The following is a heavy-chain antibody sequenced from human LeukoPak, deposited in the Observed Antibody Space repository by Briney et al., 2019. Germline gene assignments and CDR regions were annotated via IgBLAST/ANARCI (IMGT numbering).Heavy chain of an antibody. CDR1: GFTFSDYW. V-gene: IGHV3-74*01. CDR3: ARGTEGYTYGEFDS. J-gene: IGHJ5*01. D-gene: IGHD5-18*01. CDR2: IHRDGSST. Sequence: GGSLRLSCAASGFTFSDYWMHWVRQAPGKGLVWVSRIHRDGSSTTYADSVKGRFTISRDNAKNTLYLQMNSLRAEDTAMYSCARGTEGYTYGEFDSWGQGTLVTVSS.